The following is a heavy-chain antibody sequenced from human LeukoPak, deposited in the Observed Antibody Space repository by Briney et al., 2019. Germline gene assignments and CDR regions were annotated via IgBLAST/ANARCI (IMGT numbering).Heavy chain of an antibody. CDR2: IYPGDSDT. J-gene: IGHJ4*02. Sequence: GESLKISCKGSGYSFTTYWIGWVRQMPGKGLEWMGIIYPGDSDTRYNPSFQGQVTISADKSINTAYLQWSSLKASDTAMYYCARRDGSSWSYFFGYWGQGTLVIVSS. CDR1: GYSFTTYW. V-gene: IGHV5-51*01. CDR3: ARRDGSSWSYFFGY. D-gene: IGHD6-13*01.